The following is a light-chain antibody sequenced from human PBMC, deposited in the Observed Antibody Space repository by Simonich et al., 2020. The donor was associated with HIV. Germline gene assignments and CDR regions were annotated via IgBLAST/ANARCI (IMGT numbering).Light chain of an antibody. CDR1: QGISSW. Sequence: DIQMTQSLSSVSAYVGDRVTTTCLASQGISSWLAWYQQKPGKAPKLLIYTASTLHSGVPSRFSGSGTWTDYTLTISSLQPEDFATYYCQQYYSNTLTFGGGTKVGIK. CDR3: QQYYSNTLT. CDR2: TAS. V-gene: IGKV1-12*01. J-gene: IGKJ4*01.